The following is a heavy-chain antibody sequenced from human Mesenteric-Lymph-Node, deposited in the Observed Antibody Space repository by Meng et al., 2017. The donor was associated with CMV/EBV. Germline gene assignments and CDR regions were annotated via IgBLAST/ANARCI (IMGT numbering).Heavy chain of an antibody. J-gene: IGHJ6*02. Sequence: ASVKVSCKASGYTFTSYGISWVRQAPGQGLEWMGWISAYNGNTNYAQKFQGRVTMTTDTSTSTAYMELRSLRSDDTAVYYCARERFLEWFPLRYYYYGMDVWGQGTTVTVSS. CDR2: ISAYNGNT. CDR3: ARERFLEWFPLRYYYYGMDV. D-gene: IGHD3-3*01. V-gene: IGHV1-18*01. CDR1: GYTFTSYG.